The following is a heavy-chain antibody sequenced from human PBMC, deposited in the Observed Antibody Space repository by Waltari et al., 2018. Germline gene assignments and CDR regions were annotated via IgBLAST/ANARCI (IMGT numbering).Heavy chain of an antibody. J-gene: IGHJ6*02. V-gene: IGHV3-21*01. CDR1: GFTFSSYS. CDR3: ARDSAAKEGGMDV. CDR2: ISSSSSYI. Sequence: EVQLVESGGGLVKPGGSLRLSCAASGFTFSSYSMNWVRQAPGKGLEWVSSISSSSSYIYYADSVKGRFTISRDNAKNSLYLQMNSLRAEDTAVYYCARDSAAKEGGMDVWGQGTTVTVSS.